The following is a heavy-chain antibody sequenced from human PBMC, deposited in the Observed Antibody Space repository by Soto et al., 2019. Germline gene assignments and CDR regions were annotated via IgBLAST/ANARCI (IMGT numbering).Heavy chain of an antibody. V-gene: IGHV3-23*01. D-gene: IGHD3-10*02. CDR2: ISGSADTT. CDR3: YRGDHNSGVRGDF. Sequence: EVQLLESGGGLVQPGESLRVSCAASGFTFSRYAMSWVRQAPGKGLEWVSGISGSADTTYSADSVKGRFTISRDNSKNTLYLQMNSLTAEDTAVYCCYRGDHNSGVRGDFWGQGTLVTVYS. CDR1: GFTFSRYA. J-gene: IGHJ4*02.